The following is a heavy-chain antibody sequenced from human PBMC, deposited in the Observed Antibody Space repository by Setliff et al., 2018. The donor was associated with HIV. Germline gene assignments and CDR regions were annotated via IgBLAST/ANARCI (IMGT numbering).Heavy chain of an antibody. D-gene: IGHD5-18*01. CDR2: INTSGST. CDR1: GGSISSGGYY. Sequence: PSETLSLTCTVSGGSISSGGYYWSWIRQPAGKGLEWIGRINTSGSTNYNLSLKSRVTTSVDTSNNQFSLKLSSVTAADTAVYYCARDNRGYSYGWLFDYWGQGTLVTVSS. J-gene: IGHJ4*02. V-gene: IGHV4-61*02. CDR3: ARDNRGYSYGWLFDY.